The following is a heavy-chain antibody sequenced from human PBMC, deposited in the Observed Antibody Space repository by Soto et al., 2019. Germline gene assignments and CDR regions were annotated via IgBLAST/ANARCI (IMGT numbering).Heavy chain of an antibody. Sequence: QVQLVQSGAEVTKPESSVRVSCKASGGTFNSYAITWVRQAPGQGLEWMGGTIPMFGTTNYAEKFQGRVTISADESTNTAYMELSSLRSEDTAVYYCTRCGIRYHSIGYYLGIDGMDVWGQGTTVIVSS. CDR2: TIPMFGTT. J-gene: IGHJ6*02. V-gene: IGHV1-69*12. D-gene: IGHD3-22*01. CDR3: TRCGIRYHSIGYYLGIDGMDV. CDR1: GGTFNSYA.